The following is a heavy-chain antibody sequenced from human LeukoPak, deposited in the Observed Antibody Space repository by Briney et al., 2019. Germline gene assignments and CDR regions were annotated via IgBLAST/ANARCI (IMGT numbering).Heavy chain of an antibody. CDR3: ARSTYLIVVVVAATHSGNWFDP. CDR1: GGSISSSSYY. D-gene: IGHD2-15*01. Sequence: PSETLSLTCTVSGGSISSSSYYWGWIRQHPGKGLEWIGSIYYSGSTYYNPSLKSRVTISVDTSKNQFSLKLSSVTAADTAVYYCARSTYLIVVVVAATHSGNWFDPWGQGTLVTVSS. J-gene: IGHJ5*02. CDR2: IYYSGST. V-gene: IGHV4-39*01.